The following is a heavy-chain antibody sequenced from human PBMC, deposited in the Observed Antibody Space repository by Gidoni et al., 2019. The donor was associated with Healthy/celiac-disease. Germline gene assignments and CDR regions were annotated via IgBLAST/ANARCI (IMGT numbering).Heavy chain of an antibody. CDR2: ISGSGGST. D-gene: IGHD5-18*01. V-gene: IGHV3-23*01. Sequence: EVQLLESGGGLVQPGGALRLSCAASGLTFSSYAMSWVRQAPGKGLEWVSAISGSGGSTYYADSVKGRFTISRDNSKNTLYLQMNSLRAEDTAVYYCAKDGYSYGHFDYWGQGTLVTVSS. J-gene: IGHJ4*02. CDR3: AKDGYSYGHFDY. CDR1: GLTFSSYA.